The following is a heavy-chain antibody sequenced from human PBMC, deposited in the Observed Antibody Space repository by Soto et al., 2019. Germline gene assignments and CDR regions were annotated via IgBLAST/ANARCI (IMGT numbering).Heavy chain of an antibody. V-gene: IGHV3-30-3*01. Sequence: QVQLVESGGGVVQPGRSLRLSCAASGFTFSSYAMHWVRQAPGKGLEWVAVISYDGSNKYYADSVKGRFTISRDNSKNTLYLQMNSLRAEDTAVYYCELQGGQWLEIDYWGQGTLVTVSS. D-gene: IGHD6-19*01. CDR3: ELQGGQWLEIDY. J-gene: IGHJ4*02. CDR2: ISYDGSNK. CDR1: GFTFSSYA.